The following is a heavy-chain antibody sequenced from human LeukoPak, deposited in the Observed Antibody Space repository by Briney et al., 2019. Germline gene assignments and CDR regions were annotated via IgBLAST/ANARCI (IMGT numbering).Heavy chain of an antibody. D-gene: IGHD3-10*01. CDR3: ARPTYGSGSPDY. Sequence: ASVKVSCKASGGTFSRYAISWVRQAPGQGLEWMGGIIPPSGTANYAQKFQGRVTITRDTSASTAYMELSSLRSEDTAVYYCARPTYGSGSPDYWGQGTLVTVSS. CDR2: IIPPSGTA. V-gene: IGHV1-69*05. J-gene: IGHJ4*02. CDR1: GGTFSRYA.